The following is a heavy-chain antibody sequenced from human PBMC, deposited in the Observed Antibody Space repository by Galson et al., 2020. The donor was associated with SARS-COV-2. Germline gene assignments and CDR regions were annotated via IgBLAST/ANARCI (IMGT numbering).Heavy chain of an antibody. J-gene: IGHJ4*02. CDR2: INPNTGGT. V-gene: IGHV1-2*04. CDR1: GYTFTAYY. CDR3: ARETEMATFNYFDY. Sequence: ASVKVSYKTSGYTFTAYYIHWVRQAPGQGLEWMGWINPNTGGTNYAQKFQGWVTMTRDTSISTAYMALSRLKSDDTAVYYCARETEMATFNYFDYWGQGTLVTVSS. D-gene: IGHD5-12*01.